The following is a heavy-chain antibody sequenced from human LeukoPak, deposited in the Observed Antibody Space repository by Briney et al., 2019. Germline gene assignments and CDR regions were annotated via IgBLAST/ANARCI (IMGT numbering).Heavy chain of an antibody. CDR1: GYTFTSYD. J-gene: IGHJ4*02. V-gene: IGHV1-8*03. CDR2: MNPNSGNT. CDR3: ASGPHVLAASY. Sequence: GASVKVSCKASGYTFTSYDIDWVRQATGQGLEWMGWMNPNSGNTGYAQKFQGRVTITRNTSISTAYMELSSLRSEDTAVYYCASGPHVLAASYWGQGTLVTVSS. D-gene: IGHD2-15*01.